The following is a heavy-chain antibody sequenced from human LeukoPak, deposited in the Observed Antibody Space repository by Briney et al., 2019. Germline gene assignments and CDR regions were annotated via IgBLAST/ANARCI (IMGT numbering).Heavy chain of an antibody. J-gene: IGHJ5*02. CDR2: IIPIFGTA. V-gene: IGHV1-69*05. CDR3: ARDGDTRNWFNP. D-gene: IGHD2-21*02. Sequence: SVKVSCKASGGTFSSYAISWVRQAPGQGLEWMGGIIPIFGTANYAQKFQGRVTITTDESTSTAYMELSSLRSEDTAVYYCARDGDTRNWFNPGGQGTLVTVSS. CDR1: GGTFSSYA.